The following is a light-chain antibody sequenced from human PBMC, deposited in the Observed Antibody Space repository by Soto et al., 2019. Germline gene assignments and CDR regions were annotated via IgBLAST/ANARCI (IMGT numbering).Light chain of an antibody. Sequence: EIVLKQSPATLSLSPGERATLSFRASQSVSSYLAWYQQKPGQAPRLLIYGASSRATGIPDRFSGSGSGTDFTLTISRLEPEDFAVYYCQQYGISPFTFGQGTRLEIK. CDR2: GAS. CDR1: QSVSSY. V-gene: IGKV3-20*01. J-gene: IGKJ5*01. CDR3: QQYGISPFT.